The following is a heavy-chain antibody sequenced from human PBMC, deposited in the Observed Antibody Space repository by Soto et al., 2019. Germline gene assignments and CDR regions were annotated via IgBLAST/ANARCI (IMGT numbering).Heavy chain of an antibody. V-gene: IGHV3-23*01. D-gene: IGHD3-22*01. CDR3: AKDKTYYYDSSGYYYFDY. Sequence: GSLRLACAASVFTFSSYAMSWVRQAPGKGLEWVSAISGSGCSTYYADSVKGRFTISRDNSKNTLYLQMNSLRAEDTAVYYCAKDKTYYYDSSGYYYFDYWGQGTLVTVSS. CDR1: VFTFSSYA. CDR2: ISGSGCST. J-gene: IGHJ4*02.